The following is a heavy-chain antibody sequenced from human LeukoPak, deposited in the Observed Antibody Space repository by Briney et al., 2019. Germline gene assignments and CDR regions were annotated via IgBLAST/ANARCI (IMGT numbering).Heavy chain of an antibody. CDR3: ARTTRFPGHYYYYGMDV. CDR2: NSAYNGNT. J-gene: IGHJ6*02. D-gene: IGHD1-1*01. Sequence: GASVKVSCKASGYTFSSYGISWVRQAPGQGLEWMGWNSAYNGNTNYAQKLQGRVTMTTDTSTSTAYMELRSLRSDDTAVYYCARTTRFPGHYYYYGMDVWGQGTTVTVSS. V-gene: IGHV1-18*01. CDR1: GYTFSSYG.